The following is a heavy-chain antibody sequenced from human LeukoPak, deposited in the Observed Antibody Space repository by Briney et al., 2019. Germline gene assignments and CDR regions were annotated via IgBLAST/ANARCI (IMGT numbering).Heavy chain of an antibody. CDR3: AAPGYCSGGSCYNFDY. J-gene: IGHJ4*02. V-gene: IGHV3-30*03. CDR2: ISYDGSNK. D-gene: IGHD2-15*01. CDR1: GFTFSSYG. Sequence: PGGSLRLSCAASGFTFSSYGMHWVRQAPGKGLEWVAVISYDGSNKYYADSVKGRFTISRDNSKNTLYLQMNSLRAEDTAVYYCAAPGYCSGGSCYNFDYWGQGTLVTVSS.